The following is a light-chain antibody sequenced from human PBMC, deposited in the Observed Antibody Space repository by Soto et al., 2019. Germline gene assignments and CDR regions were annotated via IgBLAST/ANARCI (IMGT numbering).Light chain of an antibody. Sequence: IVMTQSPATLSVSPGQRATLSCRASQSVSTNLAWYQQKPGQAPRLLIYGASTRATGIPARFSGSGFGTEFIITIIGLQSDDFAVYYCQQYSNCPPWTFGQGTRV. J-gene: IGKJ1*01. CDR3: QQYSNCPPWT. V-gene: IGKV3D-15*01. CDR2: GAS. CDR1: QSVSTN.